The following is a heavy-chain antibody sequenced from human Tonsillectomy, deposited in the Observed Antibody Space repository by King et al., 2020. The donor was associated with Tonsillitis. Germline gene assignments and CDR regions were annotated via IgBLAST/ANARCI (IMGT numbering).Heavy chain of an antibody. CDR3: ARDLFYDSSGYYPD. J-gene: IGHJ4*02. Sequence: VQLVQSGGGLVQPGGSLRLSCAASGFTFISYWMSWVRQAPGKGLEWVANIKQDGSEKYYVDSVKGRFTISRDNAKNSLYLQMNSLRAEDTAVYYCARDLFYDSSGYYPDWGQGTLVTVSS. V-gene: IGHV3-7*01. CDR1: GFTFISYW. D-gene: IGHD3-22*01. CDR2: IKQDGSEK.